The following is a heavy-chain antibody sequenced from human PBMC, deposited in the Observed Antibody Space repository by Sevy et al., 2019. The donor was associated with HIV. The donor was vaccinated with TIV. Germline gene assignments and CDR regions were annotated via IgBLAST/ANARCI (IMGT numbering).Heavy chain of an antibody. CDR2: IYHSGTT. D-gene: IGHD2-21*02. CDR1: GYSISSGYY. CDR3: ARASGGDKLDYYGMDV. V-gene: IGHV4-38-2*01. Sequence: SETLSLTCAVSGYSISSGYYWGWIRQSPGKGLEWIGNIYHSGTTYYSPSLKSRVTISVDTSKNQFSLKLRSVTATDTAVYYCARASGGDKLDYYGMDVWGQGTTVTVSS. J-gene: IGHJ6*02.